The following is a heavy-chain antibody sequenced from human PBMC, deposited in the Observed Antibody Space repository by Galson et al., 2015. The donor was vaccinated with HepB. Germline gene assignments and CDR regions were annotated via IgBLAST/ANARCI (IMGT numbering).Heavy chain of an antibody. CDR3: AGTEDILTIRISDYYYYYYMDV. V-gene: IGHV1-69*13. Sequence: SVKVSCKASGGTFSSYAISWVRQAPGQGLEWMGGIIPIFGTANYAQKFQGRVTITADESTSTAYMELSSLRSEDTAVYYCAGTEDILTIRISDYYYYYYMDVWGKGTTVTVSS. CDR1: GGTFSSYA. J-gene: IGHJ6*03. D-gene: IGHD3-9*01. CDR2: IIPIFGTA.